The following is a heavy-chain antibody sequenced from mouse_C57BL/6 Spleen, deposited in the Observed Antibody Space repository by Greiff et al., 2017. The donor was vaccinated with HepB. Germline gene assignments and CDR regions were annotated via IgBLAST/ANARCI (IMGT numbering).Heavy chain of an antibody. J-gene: IGHJ1*03. V-gene: IGHV7-3*01. CDR3: ARYNPMSQDPPYWYFDV. CDR2: IRNKANGYTT. CDR1: GFTFIDYY. Sequence: EVMLVESGGGLVQPGGSLSLSCATSGFTFIDYYMSWVRQPPGKALEWVGFIRNKANGYTTEYSSSVKGRFTISRDNSQSIVYLQMNALRAKDSATYYSARYNPMSQDPPYWYFDVWGTGTTVTVSS.